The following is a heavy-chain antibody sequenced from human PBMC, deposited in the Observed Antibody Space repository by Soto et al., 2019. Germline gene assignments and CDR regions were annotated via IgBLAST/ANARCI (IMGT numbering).Heavy chain of an antibody. CDR3: ARDEGAAMGFQY. D-gene: IGHD5-18*01. V-gene: IGHV1-46*01. J-gene: IGHJ4*02. CDR2: INPVGGST. CDR1: GYTFTDSY. Sequence: QVQLVQSGAEVKEPGASVRLSCKASGYTFTDSYIHWVRQAPGQGLEWMGVINPVGGSTTYIQKFQGRVTLTRDMSTTTVHMVRSALRSDDTATYYCARDEGAAMGFQYWGQGTPVNVFS.